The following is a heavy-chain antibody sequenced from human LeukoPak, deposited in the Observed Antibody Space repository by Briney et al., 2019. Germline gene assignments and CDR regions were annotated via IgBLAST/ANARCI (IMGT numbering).Heavy chain of an antibody. CDR2: IKQDGSEK. Sequence: PGGSLRLSCAASGFTFSSYWMSWVRQAPGKGLEWVANIKQDGSEKYYVDSVKGRFTISRDNAKNSLYLQMNSLRAGDTAVYYCARDFSLVDTVAATGGLHWGQGTLVTVSS. CDR1: GFTFSSYW. D-gene: IGHD5-12*01. CDR3: ARDFSLVDTVAATGGLH. J-gene: IGHJ4*02. V-gene: IGHV3-7*04.